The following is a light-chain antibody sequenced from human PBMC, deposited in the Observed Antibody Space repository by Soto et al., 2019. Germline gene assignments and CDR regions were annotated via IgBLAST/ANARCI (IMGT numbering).Light chain of an antibody. J-gene: IGKJ1*01. Sequence: DIQMTQSPSTLSASVGDRVTITCRASQSISSWLAWYQQRPGKAPELLIYKASSLETGVPSRFSGSGSGTDFTLTISSLQPDGFATYYCQQYSSSWTFGQGTKVDIK. CDR3: QQYSSSWT. CDR1: QSISSW. CDR2: KAS. V-gene: IGKV1-5*03.